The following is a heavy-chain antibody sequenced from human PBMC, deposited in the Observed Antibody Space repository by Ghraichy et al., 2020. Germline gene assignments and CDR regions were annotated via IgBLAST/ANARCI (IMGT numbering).Heavy chain of an antibody. CDR1: GFTFSSYA. CDR3: ASRWQLANYFDY. CDR2: ISGSGGST. V-gene: IGHV3-23*01. J-gene: IGHJ4*02. D-gene: IGHD2-15*01. Sequence: GGSLRLSCAASGFTFSSYAMSWVRQAPGKGLEWVSAISGSGGSTYYADSVKGRFTISRDNSKNTLYVQINSLRAEDTAVYYCASRWQLANYFDYWGQGTLVTVSS.